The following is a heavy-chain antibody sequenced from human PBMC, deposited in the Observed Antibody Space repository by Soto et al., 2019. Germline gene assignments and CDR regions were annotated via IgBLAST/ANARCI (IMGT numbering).Heavy chain of an antibody. Sequence: QVQLVQSGAEVKKPGASVKVSCKASGYTFTSYGISWVRQAPGQGLEWMGWISAYNGNTNYAQKLQGRVTMTTDTSTSTAYRELRSLRSDDTAVYYCARVLIWSSGWYKDGMDVWGQGTTVTVSS. J-gene: IGHJ6*02. CDR3: ARVLIWSSGWYKDGMDV. CDR2: ISAYNGNT. D-gene: IGHD6-19*01. V-gene: IGHV1-18*01. CDR1: GYTFTSYG.